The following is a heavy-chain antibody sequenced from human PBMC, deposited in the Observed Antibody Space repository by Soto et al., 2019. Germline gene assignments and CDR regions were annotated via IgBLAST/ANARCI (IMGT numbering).Heavy chain of an antibody. J-gene: IGHJ4*02. D-gene: IGHD6-19*01. V-gene: IGHV3-30-3*01. CDR2: ISYDGSKK. CDR3: ARGHHWLVFSSLDY. CDR1: GFTFSSYN. Sequence: PGGSLRLSCAASGFTFSSYNMHWVRQAPGKGLEWVAVISYDGSKKNYADSVKGRFSISRDNPQNTVFLQMDSLRAEDSAVYYCARGHHWLVFSSLDYWGQGTLVTVSS.